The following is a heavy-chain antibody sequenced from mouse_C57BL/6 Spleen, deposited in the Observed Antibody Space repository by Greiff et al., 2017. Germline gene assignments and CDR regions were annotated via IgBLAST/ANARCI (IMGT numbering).Heavy chain of an antibody. Sequence: QVHVKQSGAELVKPGASVKMSCKASGYTFTSYWITWVKQRPGQGLEWIGDIYPGSGSTNYNEKFKSKATLTVATSSSTAYMQLSSLTSEDSAVYYCATYYSKNYAMDYWGQGTSVTVSS. V-gene: IGHV1-55*01. CDR1: GYTFTSYW. J-gene: IGHJ4*01. D-gene: IGHD2-5*01. CDR2: IYPGSGST. CDR3: ATYYSKNYAMDY.